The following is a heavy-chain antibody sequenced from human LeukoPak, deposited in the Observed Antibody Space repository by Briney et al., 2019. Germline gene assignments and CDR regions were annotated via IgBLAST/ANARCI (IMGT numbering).Heavy chain of an antibody. CDR3: ARSARYFGSAMYYFDD. CDR2: ITDSGSKT. CDR1: GFTFTGYY. J-gene: IGHJ4*02. D-gene: IGHD3-10*01. V-gene: IGHV3-64*01. Sequence: GGSLTLSCAAAGFTFTGYYLRWVRQTPARGLEYISTITDSGSKTYHTNSVRGRFTISRDNSKNTLYLQMGSLRTEDTAVYYCARSARYFGSAMYYFDDWGQGTLVTVSS.